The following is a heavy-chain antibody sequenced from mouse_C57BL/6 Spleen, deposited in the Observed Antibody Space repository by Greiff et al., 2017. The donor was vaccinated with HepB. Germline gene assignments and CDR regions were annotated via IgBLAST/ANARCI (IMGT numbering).Heavy chain of an antibody. Sequence: EVQLVESGEGLVKPGGSLKLSCAASGFTFSSYAMSWVRQTPEKRLEWVAYISSGGDYIYYAVTVKGRFTISRDNARNTLYLQMSSLKSEDTAMYYCTRGGDGYYFDYWGQGTTLTVSS. CDR1: GFTFSSYA. CDR2: ISSGGDYI. D-gene: IGHD3-3*01. J-gene: IGHJ2*01. V-gene: IGHV5-9-1*02. CDR3: TRGGDGYYFDY.